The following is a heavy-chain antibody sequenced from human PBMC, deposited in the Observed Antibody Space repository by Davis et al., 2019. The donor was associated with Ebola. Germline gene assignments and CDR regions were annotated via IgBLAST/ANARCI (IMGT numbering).Heavy chain of an antibody. D-gene: IGHD5-12*01. CDR1: GGSFSGYY. Sequence: SQTLSLTCAVYGGSFSGYYWSWIRQPPGKGLEWIGEINHSGSTNYNPSLKSRVTISVDTSKNQFSLKLSSVTAADTAVYYCARGKRKGVSVNSGWDYWGQGTLVTVSS. CDR2: INHSGST. CDR3: ARGKRKGVSVNSGWDY. J-gene: IGHJ4*02. V-gene: IGHV4-34*01.